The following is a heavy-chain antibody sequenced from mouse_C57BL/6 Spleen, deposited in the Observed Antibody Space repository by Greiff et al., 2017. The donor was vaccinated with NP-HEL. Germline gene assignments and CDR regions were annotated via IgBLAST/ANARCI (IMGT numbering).Heavy chain of an antibody. D-gene: IGHD1-1*01. CDR1: GFTFSSYA. CDR2: ISDGGSYT. CDR3: AREELRYWFAD. Sequence: EVKVEESGGGLVKPGGSLKLSCAASGFTFSSYAMSWVRQTPEKRLEWVANISDGGSYTYYPDNVKGRFTISRDNTKNNLYLQMSHLKSEDTAMYYWAREELRYWFADWGQGTLVTVAA. V-gene: IGHV5-4*03. J-gene: IGHJ3*01.